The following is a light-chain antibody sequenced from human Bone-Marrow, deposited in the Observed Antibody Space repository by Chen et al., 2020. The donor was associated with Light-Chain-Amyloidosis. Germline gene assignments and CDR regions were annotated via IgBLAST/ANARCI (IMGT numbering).Light chain of an antibody. CDR2: DVS. CDR1: SSDVGGYNY. V-gene: IGLV2-14*03. CDR3: SSYTSSSTLV. Sequence: QSALTQPASVSGSPGQSITIPCTGTSSDVGGYNYVSWYQQHPGKAPNLLIFDVSNRPSGVSNRVSGSKSGNTDALTISGLQAEDEADDYCSSYTSSSTLVFGGGTKLTVL. J-gene: IGLJ2*01.